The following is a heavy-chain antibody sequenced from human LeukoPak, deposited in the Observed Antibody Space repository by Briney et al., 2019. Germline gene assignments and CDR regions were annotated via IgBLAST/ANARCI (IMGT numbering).Heavy chain of an antibody. CDR1: GFTFSDYY. CDR3: ASAVPAAASFDH. D-gene: IGHD2-2*01. V-gene: IGHV3-11*04. Sequence: PGGSLRLSCAASGFTFSDYYMSWIRQAPGKGLEWVSYISSSGSTIYYADSVKGRFTISRDNAKNSLYLQMHRLRAENTDVQEGASAVPAAASFDHWGEGNLVAVPS. CDR2: ISSSGSTI. J-gene: IGHJ4*02.